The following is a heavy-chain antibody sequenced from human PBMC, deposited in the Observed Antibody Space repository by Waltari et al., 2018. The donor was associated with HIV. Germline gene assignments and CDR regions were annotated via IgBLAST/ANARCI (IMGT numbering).Heavy chain of an antibody. CDR1: GFTFSSYG. CDR3: ARGVHDFYYGMDV. CDR2: KWDEGSEK. V-gene: IGHV3-33*01. J-gene: IGHJ6*02. Sequence: QVQLLESGGGVVQPGRSLRLSCAVSGFTFSSYGMYWVRQAPGKGLAGVAVKWDEGSEKYYADSVKGRFTISRDNSKNTLYLQMNSLRDEGTAVYYGARGVHDFYYGMDVWGQGTSVTVSS.